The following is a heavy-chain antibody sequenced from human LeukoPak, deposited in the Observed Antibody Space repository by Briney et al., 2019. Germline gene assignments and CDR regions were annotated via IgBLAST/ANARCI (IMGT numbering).Heavy chain of an antibody. CDR2: ISYSGST. J-gene: IGHJ4*02. CDR1: GGSISSYY. Sequence: PSETLSLACTVSGGSISSYYWSWIRQPPGKGLEWIGYISYSGSTNYNPSLKSRISMSEDTSKNQFSLKLSSVTAADTAVYYCARIYYDSSAYYPPGNWGQGTLVTVSS. V-gene: IGHV4-59*01. CDR3: ARIYYDSSAYYPPGN. D-gene: IGHD3-22*01.